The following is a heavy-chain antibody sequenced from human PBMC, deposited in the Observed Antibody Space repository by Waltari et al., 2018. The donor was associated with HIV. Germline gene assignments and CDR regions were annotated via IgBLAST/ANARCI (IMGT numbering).Heavy chain of an antibody. Sequence: QVQLVQSGAEVKKPGASVKVSCRASGYTFTGYYMTWVRQAPGQGLEWMGWINPNSGGTNYAQKFQGRVTMTRDTSISTAYMELSRLRSDDTAVYYCARESSSWYSYAFYFDYWGQGTLVTVSS. J-gene: IGHJ4*02. D-gene: IGHD6-13*01. V-gene: IGHV1-2*02. CDR1: GYTFTGYY. CDR3: ARESSSWYSYAFYFDY. CDR2: INPNSGGT.